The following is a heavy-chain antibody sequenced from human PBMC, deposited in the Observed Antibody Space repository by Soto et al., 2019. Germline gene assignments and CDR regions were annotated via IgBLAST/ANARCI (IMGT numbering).Heavy chain of an antibody. J-gene: IGHJ4*02. V-gene: IGHV1-2*02. CDR1: GYTFTGHY. Sequence: ASVKVSCKASGYTFTGHYIHWVRQAPEQGPEWMGEIGPESGATRYAQKFQGRVTMTMDMPITTVYMELSNLSPDDTAVYYCGRGRSGQIVVFYWGQGTPVTVSS. CDR3: GRGRSGQIVVFY. D-gene: IGHD5-12*01. CDR2: IGPESGAT.